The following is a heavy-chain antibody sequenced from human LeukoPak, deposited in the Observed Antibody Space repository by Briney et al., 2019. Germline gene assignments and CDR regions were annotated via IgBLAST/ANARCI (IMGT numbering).Heavy chain of an antibody. CDR2: ISYDGSNK. D-gene: IGHD3-22*01. J-gene: IGHJ4*02. V-gene: IGHV3-30*14. CDR3: ASSNLYDSSGYAFDY. Sequence: PGGSLRLSCAASGFTFSSYAMHWVRQAPGKGLEWVAVISYDGSNKYYADSVKGRFTISRDNSKNTLYLQVNSLRAEDTAVYYCASSNLYDSSGYAFDYWGQGTLVTVSS. CDR1: GFTFSSYA.